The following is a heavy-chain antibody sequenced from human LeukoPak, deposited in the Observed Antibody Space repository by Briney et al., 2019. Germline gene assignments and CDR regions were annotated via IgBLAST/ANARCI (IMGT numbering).Heavy chain of an antibody. V-gene: IGHV4-4*02. J-gene: IGHJ4*02. CDR3: ARGKYYYDSSGYWYYFDY. D-gene: IGHD3-22*01. Sequence: SGTLSLTCAVSGGSISSSNWWSWVRQPPGKGLEWIGEIYHSGSTNYNPSLKSRVTISVDKSKNQFSLKLSSVTAADTAVYYCARGKYYYDSSGYWYYFDYWGQGTLVTVSS. CDR1: GGSISSSNW. CDR2: IYHSGST.